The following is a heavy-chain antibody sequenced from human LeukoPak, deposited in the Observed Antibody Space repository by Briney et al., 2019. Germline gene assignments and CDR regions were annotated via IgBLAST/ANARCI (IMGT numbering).Heavy chain of an antibody. CDR2: ISSSGSTI. Sequence: PGGSLRLSCAASGFTFSDYYMSWIRQAPGKGLEWVSYISSSGSTIYYADSVKGRFTISRDNSKNTLYLQMNSLRAEDTAVYYCARGDVLRFLEWSPGVDYWGQGTLVTVSS. CDR1: GFTFSDYY. D-gene: IGHD3-3*01. J-gene: IGHJ4*02. V-gene: IGHV3-11*04. CDR3: ARGDVLRFLEWSPGVDY.